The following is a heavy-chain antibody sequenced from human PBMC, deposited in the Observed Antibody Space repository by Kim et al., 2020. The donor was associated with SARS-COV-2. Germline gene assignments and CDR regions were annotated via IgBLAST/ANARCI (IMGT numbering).Heavy chain of an antibody. Sequence: GGSLRRSCAASGFTFSSYWMHWVRQAPGKGLVWVSRINSDGSSTSYADSVKGRFTISRDNAKNTLYLQMNSLRAEDTAVYYCARYCSGCSCYSYYYYGMDVWGQGTTVTVSS. D-gene: IGHD2-15*01. CDR2: INSDGSST. CDR3: ARYCSGCSCYSYYYYGMDV. V-gene: IGHV3-74*01. J-gene: IGHJ6*02. CDR1: GFTFSSYW.